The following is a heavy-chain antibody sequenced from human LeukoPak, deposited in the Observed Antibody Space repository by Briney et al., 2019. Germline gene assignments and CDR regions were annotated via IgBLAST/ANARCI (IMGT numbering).Heavy chain of an antibody. V-gene: IGHV3-48*04. CDR3: ARDVFWSGYYRQTDY. J-gene: IGHJ4*02. CDR1: GFTFSSYS. Sequence: GGSLRLSCAASGFTFSSYSMNWVRQAPGQGLEWVSYISKSGSTIYYADSVKGRFTISRDNAKNSLYLQMNSLRAEDTAVYYCARDVFWSGYYRQTDYWGQGTLVTVSS. D-gene: IGHD3-3*01. CDR2: ISKSGSTI.